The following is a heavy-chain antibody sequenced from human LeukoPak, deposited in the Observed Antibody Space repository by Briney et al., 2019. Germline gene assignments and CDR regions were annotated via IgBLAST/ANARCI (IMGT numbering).Heavy chain of an antibody. CDR3: ARDADGHLDQ. CDR1: GFTFSDFY. J-gene: IGHJ4*02. Sequence: RGSLRLSCAASGFTFSDFYMNWVRHSPGKGLEWIAFISDSGSLIHYADSVKGRFTISRDNAKNSLILQMDSLRVEDTAIYYCARDADGHLDQWGQGTLVTVSS. V-gene: IGHV3-69-1*02. D-gene: IGHD4-17*01. CDR2: ISDSGSLI.